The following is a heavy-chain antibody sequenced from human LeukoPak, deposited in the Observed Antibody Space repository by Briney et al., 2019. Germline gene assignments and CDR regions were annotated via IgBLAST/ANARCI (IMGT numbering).Heavy chain of an antibody. CDR3: ARASYSYDINGWVPFDY. CDR2: VYTSGST. CDR1: GNSISSGDNY. J-gene: IGHJ4*02. V-gene: IGHV4-61*02. Sequence: SETLSLTCTVSGNSISSGDNYWSWIRQPAGKGLEWIGRVYTSGSTNYNPSLKSRVTISGDTSKNQFSLRLSSVTAADTAVYYCARASYSYDINGWVPFDYWGQGTLVTVSS. D-gene: IGHD3-22*01.